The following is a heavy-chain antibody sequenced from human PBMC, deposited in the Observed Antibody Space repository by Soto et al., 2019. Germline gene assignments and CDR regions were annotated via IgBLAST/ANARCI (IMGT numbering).Heavy chain of an antibody. V-gene: IGHV3-30*04. D-gene: IGHD1-26*01. CDR3: ARDFIVGAPDYFDY. CDR1: GFTFSDYP. CDR2: ISYDGRVK. Sequence: QVQLVESGGGVVQPGRSLSLSCAASGFTFSDYPMHWVRQAPGKGLEWVAVISYDGRVKYYVDSVKGRFTISRDDSKNTLYLQMNSLRVDDTAVYYCARDFIVGAPDYFDYWGQGTLVTVPS. J-gene: IGHJ4*02.